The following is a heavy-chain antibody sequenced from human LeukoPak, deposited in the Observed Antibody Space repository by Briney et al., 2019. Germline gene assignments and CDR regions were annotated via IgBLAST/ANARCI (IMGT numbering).Heavy chain of an antibody. CDR1: GDSISKYY. Sequence: SETLSLTCTVSGDSISKYYWSWIRQPPRKGLEWIGYVYYSGNTDYNPSLKSRVTISIDTSKNQFSLKLNSVTAADSAVYYCARNYWGSNYFDSWGQGTVVSVSS. CDR2: VYYSGNT. D-gene: IGHD7-27*01. J-gene: IGHJ4*02. CDR3: ARNYWGSNYFDS. V-gene: IGHV4-59*01.